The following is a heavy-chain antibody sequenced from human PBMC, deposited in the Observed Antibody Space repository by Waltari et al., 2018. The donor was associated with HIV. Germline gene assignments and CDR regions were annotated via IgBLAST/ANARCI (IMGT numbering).Heavy chain of an antibody. D-gene: IGHD3-10*01. CDR3: ARDFYGSVGY. Sequence: EVQLVESGGGLVQPGGSLRLSCAGSGFTFSSYWMHWVRQAPGKGLGWFSRIKSDGSSRSYGDSVKGRFTISRDNAKNTLYLQMNSLRAEDTAVYYCARDFYGSVGYWGQGTLVTVSS. V-gene: IGHV3-74*01. CDR1: GFTFSSYW. J-gene: IGHJ4*02. CDR2: IKSDGSSR.